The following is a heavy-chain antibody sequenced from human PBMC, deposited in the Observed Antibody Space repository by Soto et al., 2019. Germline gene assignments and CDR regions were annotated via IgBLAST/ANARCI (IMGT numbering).Heavy chain of an antibody. D-gene: IGHD2-15*01. CDR1: GFTFSSYG. Sequence: PGGSLRLSCAASGFTFSSYGMHWVRQAPGKGLEWVAVIWNDGSNKNYADSVKGRFTISRDNSRNTLYLQMNSLRAEDTAVYYCATDIGGSPFDYWGQGTLVTVSS. J-gene: IGHJ4*02. CDR3: ATDIGGSPFDY. CDR2: IWNDGSNK. V-gene: IGHV3-33*01.